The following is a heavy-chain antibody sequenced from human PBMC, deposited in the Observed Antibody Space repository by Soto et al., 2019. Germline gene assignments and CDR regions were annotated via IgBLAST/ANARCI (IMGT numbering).Heavy chain of an antibody. J-gene: IGHJ5*02. CDR1: GYTFTSYG. Sequence: GASVKVSCKASGYTFTSYGISWVRQAPGQGLEWMGWISAYNGNTNYAQKLQGRVTMTTDTSTSTAYMELRSLRSDDTAVYYCARILHKRIAEAGTAWFDPWGQGTLVTVSS. CDR3: ARILHKRIAEAGTAWFDP. D-gene: IGHD6-13*01. CDR2: ISAYNGNT. V-gene: IGHV1-18*04.